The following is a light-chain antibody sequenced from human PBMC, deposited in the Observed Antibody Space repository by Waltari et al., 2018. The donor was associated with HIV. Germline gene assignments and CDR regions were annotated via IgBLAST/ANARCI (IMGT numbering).Light chain of an antibody. CDR2: WAS. Sequence: VITHSPDSLAVSLGGTATIDCKPSQSVLHRSNNKNYSDSYKHKPGQPPKLLIYWASARESGVPDRFSGSVSGTDFTLTISSLQAEDVAVYGCQQYYSTPLTFGGGTKVEIK. J-gene: IGKJ4*01. CDR3: QQYYSTPLT. CDR1: QSVLHRSNNKNY. V-gene: IGKV4-1*01.